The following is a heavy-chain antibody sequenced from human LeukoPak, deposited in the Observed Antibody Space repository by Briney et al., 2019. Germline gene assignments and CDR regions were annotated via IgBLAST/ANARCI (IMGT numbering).Heavy chain of an antibody. CDR2: INPKDGGT. J-gene: IGHJ4*02. CDR1: GYILTHYY. CDR3: ARETPYSSSWFDN. Sequence: ASVKVSCKASGYILTHYYLHSVRQSPGQRLEWMGWINPKDGGTNYAQKFRGRVTMTTDTSNTTAYMDLNSLRSDDTAVYYCARETPYSSSWFDNWGQGTLVTVSS. D-gene: IGHD6-13*01. V-gene: IGHV1-2*02.